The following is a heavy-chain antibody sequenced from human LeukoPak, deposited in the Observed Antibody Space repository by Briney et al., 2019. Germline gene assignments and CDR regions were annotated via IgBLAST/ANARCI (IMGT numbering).Heavy chain of an antibody. CDR1: GGSISSGDYY. CDR3: ASSNYYYGSGSYPTIDY. V-gene: IGHV4-30-4*08. D-gene: IGHD3-10*01. CDR2: IYYSGST. J-gene: IGHJ4*02. Sequence: SQTLSLTCTVSGGSISSGDYYWSWIRQPPGKGLEWIGYIYYSGSTYYNPSLKSRVTISVDTSKNQSSLKLSSVTAADTAVYYCASSNYYYGSGSYPTIDYWGQGTLVTVSS.